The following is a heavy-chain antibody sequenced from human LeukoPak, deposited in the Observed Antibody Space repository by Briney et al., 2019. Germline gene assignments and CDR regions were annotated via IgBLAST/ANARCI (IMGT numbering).Heavy chain of an antibody. CDR3: ARGEYQLLLVCYYYGMDV. CDR1: GGSINSGGYY. CDR2: INHSGST. Sequence: SETLSLTCTVSGGSINSGGYYWSWIRQPPGKGLEWIGEINHSGSTNYNPSLKSRVTISVDTSKNQFSLKLSSVTAADTAVYYCARGEYQLLLVCYYYGMDVWGQGTTVTVSS. V-gene: IGHV4-34*01. J-gene: IGHJ6*02. D-gene: IGHD2-2*01.